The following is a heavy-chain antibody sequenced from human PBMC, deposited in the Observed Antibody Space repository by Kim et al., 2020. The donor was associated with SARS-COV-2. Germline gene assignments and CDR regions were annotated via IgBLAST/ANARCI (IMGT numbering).Heavy chain of an antibody. CDR3: ARLDGGYYGSGKGRNWFDP. V-gene: IGHV4-34*01. J-gene: IGHJ5*02. D-gene: IGHD3-10*01. CDR2: INHSGST. CDR1: GGSFSGYY. Sequence: SETLSLTCAVYGGSFSGYYWSWIRQPPGKGLEWIGEINHSGSTNYNPSLKSRVTISVDTSKNQFSLKLSSVTAADTAVYYCARLDGGYYGSGKGRNWFDPWGQGTLVTVSS.